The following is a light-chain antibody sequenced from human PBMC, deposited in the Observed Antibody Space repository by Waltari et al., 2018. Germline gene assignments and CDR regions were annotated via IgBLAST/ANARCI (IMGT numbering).Light chain of an antibody. CDR2: KDT. J-gene: IGLJ2*01. Sequence: SYELTQPPSVSVSPGQTDRITCSGEAFPTQFDFLYQQKPGKAPVLVTYKDTERPSGIPDRFSGSSSGTTVTLTISGVQAEDEADYYCQSGDSTSTHVVFGGGTKLTVL. V-gene: IGLV3-25*03. CDR3: QSGDSTSTHVV. CDR1: AFPTQF.